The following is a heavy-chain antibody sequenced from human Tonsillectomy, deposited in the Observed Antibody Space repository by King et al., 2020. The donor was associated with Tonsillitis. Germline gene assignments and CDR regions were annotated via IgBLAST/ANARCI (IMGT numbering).Heavy chain of an antibody. J-gene: IGHJ5*02. CDR2: IYYSGST. D-gene: IGHD3-3*01. CDR3: SRNVWSGYSPPPGGFDP. Sequence: QLQESGPGLVKPSETLSLTCTVSGCSISSSSYYWGWIRQPPGKGLEWIGSIYYSGSTYSNPSLKSRVPISVDTSKNQFSLNLSSVTAADTAVDYCSRNVWSGYSPPPGGFDPWGQGTLVTVSS. CDR1: GCSISSSSYY. V-gene: IGHV4-39*01.